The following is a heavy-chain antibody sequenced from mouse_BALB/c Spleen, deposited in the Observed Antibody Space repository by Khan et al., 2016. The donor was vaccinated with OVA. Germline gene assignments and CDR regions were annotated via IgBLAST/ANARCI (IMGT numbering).Heavy chain of an antibody. V-gene: IGHV1S135*01. J-gene: IGHJ3*01. CDR1: GYSFTNYY. CDR3: TRLGTTGWFPY. Sequence: EVQLQQSGPELMKPGASVKISCKASGYSFTNYYIHWVKQSHGQSLEWLGYIDPFNGGTTYNQKFKGTATLTADKSSSTAYMHLNNLTSEDSAVYYCTRLGTTGWFPYWGQGTLVTVSA. D-gene: IGHD2-13*01. CDR2: IDPFNGGT.